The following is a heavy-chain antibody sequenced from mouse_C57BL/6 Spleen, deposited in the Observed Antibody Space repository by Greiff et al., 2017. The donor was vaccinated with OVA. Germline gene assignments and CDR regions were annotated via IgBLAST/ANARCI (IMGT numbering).Heavy chain of an antibody. CDR3: ARQGSNWFAY. J-gene: IGHJ3*01. CDR2: ISSGGSYT. D-gene: IGHD2-5*01. CDR1: GFTFSSYG. Sequence: VQLKESGGDLVKPGGSLKLSCAASGFTFSSYGMSWVRQTPDKRLEWVATISSGGSYTYYPDSVKGRFTISRDNAKNTLYLQMSSLKSEDTAMYYCARQGSNWFAYWGQGTLVTVSA. V-gene: IGHV5-6*01.